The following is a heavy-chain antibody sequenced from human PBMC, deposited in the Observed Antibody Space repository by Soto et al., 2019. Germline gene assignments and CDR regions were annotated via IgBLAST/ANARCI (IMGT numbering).Heavy chain of an antibody. D-gene: IGHD5-18*01. CDR1: GFTFSSYA. CDR3: ARGSSLGYSYGADAFDI. CDR2: ISYDGSNK. V-gene: IGHV3-30-3*01. J-gene: IGHJ3*02. Sequence: GGSLRLSCAASGFTFSSYAMHWVRQAPGKGLEWVAVISYDGSNKYYADSVKGRFTISRDNSKNTPYLQMNSLRAEDTAVYYCARGSSLGYSYGADAFDIWGQGTMVTVSS.